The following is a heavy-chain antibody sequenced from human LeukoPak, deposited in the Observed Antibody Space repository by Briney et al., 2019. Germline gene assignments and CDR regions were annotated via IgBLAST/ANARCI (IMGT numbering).Heavy chain of an antibody. J-gene: IGHJ3*02. CDR3: ARDGCSGGGCYAAFDI. Sequence: SETLSLTCTVSGGSISSGGYYWSWIRQHPGKGLEWIGYIYYSGSTYYNPSLKSRVTISVDTSKNQFSLKLSSVTAADTAVYYCARDGCSGGGCYAAFDIWGQGTMVTVSS. CDR1: GGSISSGGYY. V-gene: IGHV4-31*03. CDR2: IYYSGST. D-gene: IGHD2-15*01.